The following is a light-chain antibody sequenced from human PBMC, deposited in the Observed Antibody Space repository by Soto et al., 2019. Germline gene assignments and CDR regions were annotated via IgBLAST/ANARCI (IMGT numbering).Light chain of an antibody. CDR2: EAS. CDR3: QQYTNFPLT. J-gene: IGKJ4*01. CDR1: QSISSW. V-gene: IGKV1-5*01. Sequence: DIQMTQSPSTLSASVGDRVTITCRASQSISSWLAWYQQKPGKAPKLLMHEASPLQSGVPSRFSRYESGTEFTLTITGLHAEDFATYYCQQYTNFPLTVGGRTKVEIK.